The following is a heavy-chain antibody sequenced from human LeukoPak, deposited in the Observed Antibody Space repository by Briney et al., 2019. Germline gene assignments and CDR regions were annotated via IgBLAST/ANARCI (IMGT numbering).Heavy chain of an antibody. V-gene: IGHV4-61*02. CDR3: ARDWARLYMDV. J-gene: IGHJ6*03. Sequence: SQTLSLTCTVSGGSISSGSYYWSWIRQPAGKGLEWIGRIYTSGSTNYNPSLKSRVTISVDTSKNQFSLKLSSVTAADTAAYYCARDWARLYMDVWGKGTTVTVSS. D-gene: IGHD3-16*01. CDR1: GGSISSGSYY. CDR2: IYTSGST.